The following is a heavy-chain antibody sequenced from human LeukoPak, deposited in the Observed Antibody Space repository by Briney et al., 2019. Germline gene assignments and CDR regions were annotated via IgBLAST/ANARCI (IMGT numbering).Heavy chain of an antibody. J-gene: IGHJ6*03. V-gene: IGHV3-7*01. CDR2: IEQDGSEK. D-gene: IGHD6-25*01. Sequence: GGSLRLSCAASGFTFSSYWMSWVRQAPGKGLEWVANIEQDGSEKYYVDSVKGRFTISRDNAKNSLYLQMNSLRAEDTAVYYCARGSGARSGPYYYYYMDVWGKGTTVTVSS. CDR3: ARGSGARSGPYYYYYMDV. CDR1: GFTFSSYW.